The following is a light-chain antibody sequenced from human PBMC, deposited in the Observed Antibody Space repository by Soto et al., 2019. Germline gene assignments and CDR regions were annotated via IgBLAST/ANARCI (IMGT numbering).Light chain of an antibody. V-gene: IGLV7-46*01. CDR1: TGAVTSGHY. J-gene: IGLJ3*02. CDR3: LLSYSGTKV. CDR2: DTN. Sequence: QAVVTQEPSLTVSPGGTVTVTCGSSTGAVTSGHYPGWFQQKPGQAPRTLIYDTNNKHSWTPARFSGSLLGGKAALTLSGAQPEDEAEYYCLLSYSGTKVFGGGTKLTVL.